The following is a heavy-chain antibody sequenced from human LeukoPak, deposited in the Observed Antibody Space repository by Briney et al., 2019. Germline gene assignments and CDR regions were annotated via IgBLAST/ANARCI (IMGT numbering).Heavy chain of an antibody. Sequence: GGSLRLSCAASGFTFSSYGMHWVRQAPGKGLEWVAVIWYDGSNKYYADFVKGRFTISRDNSKNTLYLQMNSLRAEDTAVYYCAREELTGTTVDWFDPWGQGTLVTVSS. D-gene: IGHD1-20*01. CDR2: IWYDGSNK. J-gene: IGHJ5*02. CDR1: GFTFSSYG. V-gene: IGHV3-33*01. CDR3: AREELTGTTVDWFDP.